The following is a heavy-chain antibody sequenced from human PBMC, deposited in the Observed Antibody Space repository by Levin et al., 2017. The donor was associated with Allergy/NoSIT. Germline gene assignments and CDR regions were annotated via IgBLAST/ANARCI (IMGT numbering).Heavy chain of an antibody. CDR1: GGSVSSGTYY. Sequence: SQTLSLTCSVPGGSVSSGTYYWSWIRRPPGKGLEWIGYINYRGVTKYNPSLKSRVTISVDTSKNEFSLKVTSVTAADTAVYYCARNRIIVSGGNDYYYGMDVWGQGTTVTVSS. J-gene: IGHJ6*02. D-gene: IGHD5/OR15-5a*01. CDR3: ARNRIIVSGGNDYYYGMDV. V-gene: IGHV4-61*01. CDR2: INYRGVT.